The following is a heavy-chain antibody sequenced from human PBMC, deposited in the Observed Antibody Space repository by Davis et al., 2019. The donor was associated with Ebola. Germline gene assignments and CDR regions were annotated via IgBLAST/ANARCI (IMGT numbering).Heavy chain of an antibody. V-gene: IGHV4-59*08. CDR1: GGSISSYY. CDR2: IYYSGST. D-gene: IGHD3-22*01. J-gene: IGHJ5*02. CDR3: AREAYYYDSSGYFLTANWFDP. Sequence: SETLSLTCTVSGGSISSYYWSWIRQPPGKGLEWIGYIYYSGSTNYNPSLKSRVTISVDTSKNQFSLKLSSVTAADTAVYYCAREAYYYDSSGYFLTANWFDPWGQGTLVTVSS.